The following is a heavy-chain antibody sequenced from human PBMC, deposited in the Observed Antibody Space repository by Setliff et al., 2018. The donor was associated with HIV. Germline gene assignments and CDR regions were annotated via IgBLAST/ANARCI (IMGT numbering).Heavy chain of an antibody. J-gene: IGHJ4*02. D-gene: IGHD3-22*01. CDR3: ARHELVGYYYSIDY. CDR2: ISGTSYI. Sequence: NPGGSLRLSCAASGFTFSDYSMTWVRQVPGRGLEWVSSISGTSYIYYADSVKGRFTVSRDNAKNSLYLHINSLRAEDTAVYYCARHELVGYYYSIDYWGQGTLVTVSS. V-gene: IGHV3-21*06. CDR1: GFTFSDYS.